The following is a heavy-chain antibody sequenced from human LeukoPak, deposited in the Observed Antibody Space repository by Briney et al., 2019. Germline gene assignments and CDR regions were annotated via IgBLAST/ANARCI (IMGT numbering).Heavy chain of an antibody. CDR3: ARPYSSGWYMAFDI. CDR1: GFTFSSYS. D-gene: IGHD6-19*01. V-gene: IGHV3-21*01. J-gene: IGHJ3*02. Sequence: GRSLRLSCAASGFTFSSYSMNWVRQAPGKGLEWVSSISSSSSYIYYADSVKGRFTISRDNAKNSLYLQMNSLRAEDTAVYYCARPYSSGWYMAFDIWGQGTMVTVSS. CDR2: ISSSSSYI.